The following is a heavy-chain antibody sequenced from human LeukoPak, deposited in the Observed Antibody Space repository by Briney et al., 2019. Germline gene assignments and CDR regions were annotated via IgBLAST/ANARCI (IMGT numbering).Heavy chain of an antibody. CDR2: ITTSSTV. CDR1: GFTFTDYW. Sequence: PGGSLRLSCAASGFTFTDYWMTWVRQAPGKGLEWVSYITTSSTVYYSDSVKGGFTISRDNAKNSLYLQMNSLRAEDTAVYYCAIRFDYWGQGSLVTVSS. CDR3: AIRFDY. J-gene: IGHJ4*02. D-gene: IGHD3-3*02. V-gene: IGHV3-69-1*01.